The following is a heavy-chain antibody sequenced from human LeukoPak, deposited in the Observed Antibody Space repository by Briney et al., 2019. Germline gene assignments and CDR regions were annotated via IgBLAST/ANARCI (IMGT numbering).Heavy chain of an antibody. J-gene: IGHJ6*03. V-gene: IGHV1-18*01. CDR3: ARHTGYYYGSGNYYYYMDV. Sequence: ASVKVSCKASGYTFTSYGISWVRQAPGQGLEWMGWISAYNGSTNYAQKLQGRVTMTTDTSTSTAYMELRSLRSDDTAVYYCARHTGYYYGSGNYYYYMDVWGKGTTVTISS. CDR1: GYTFTSYG. CDR2: ISAYNGST. D-gene: IGHD3-10*01.